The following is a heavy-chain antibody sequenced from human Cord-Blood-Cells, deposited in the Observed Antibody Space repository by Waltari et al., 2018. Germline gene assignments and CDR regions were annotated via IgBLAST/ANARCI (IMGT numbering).Heavy chain of an antibody. CDR1: GYTFTGSY. V-gene: IGHV1-2*04. CDR2: INPNSGGT. CDR3: ARGRTVPNFDY. J-gene: IGHJ4*02. Sequence: QVQLVQSGAEVQKPGASVKVSCKASGYTFTGSYMHWVRQAPGQGLEWMGWINPNSGGTNDAQKFQGWVTMTRDTSISTAYMELSRLRSDDTAVYYCARGRTVPNFDYWGQGTLVTVSS. D-gene: IGHD1-1*01.